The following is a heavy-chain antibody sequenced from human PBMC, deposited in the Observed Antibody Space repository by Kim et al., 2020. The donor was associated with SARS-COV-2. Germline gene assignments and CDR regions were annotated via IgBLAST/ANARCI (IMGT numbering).Heavy chain of an antibody. D-gene: IGHD6-13*01. CDR1: GFTFSSYA. V-gene: IGHV3-23*01. J-gene: IGHJ5*02. CDR3: AKSQSIGSSWANWFDP. CDR2: ISGSGGST. Sequence: GGSLRLSCAASGFTFSSYAMSWVRQAPGKGLEWVSAISGSGGSTYYADSVKGRFTISRDNSKNTLYLQMNSLRAEDTAVYYCAKSQSIGSSWANWFDPWGQGTLVTVSS.